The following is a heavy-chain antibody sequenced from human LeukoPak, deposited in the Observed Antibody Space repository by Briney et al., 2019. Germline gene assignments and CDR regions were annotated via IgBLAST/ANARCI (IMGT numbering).Heavy chain of an antibody. CDR2: IYTSGST. Sequence: SETLSLACTVSGGSISSSPYYWGWIRQPPGKGLEWIGRIYTSGSTNYNPSLKSRVTISVDTSKNQFSLKLSSVTAADTAVYYCARTVGGNWFDPWGQGTLVTVSS. CDR1: GGSISSSPYY. J-gene: IGHJ5*02. V-gene: IGHV4-61*02. D-gene: IGHD1-26*01. CDR3: ARTVGGNWFDP.